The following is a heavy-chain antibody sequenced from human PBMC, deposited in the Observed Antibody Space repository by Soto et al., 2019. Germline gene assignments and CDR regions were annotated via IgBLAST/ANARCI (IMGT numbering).Heavy chain of an antibody. CDR3: VRRHVSTTGIDWFDP. CDR1: GYTFPRYG. CDR2: INAANGDT. J-gene: IGHJ5*02. Sequence: ASVQVSCKDSGYTFPRYGIHWVRQAPGQRLEWMGWINAANGDTKYSPKFQGRVTITRDTSASTAYMELSSLRSEDTAVYYCVRRHVSTTGIDWFDPWGQGTLVTVSS. D-gene: IGHD1-1*01. V-gene: IGHV1-3*01.